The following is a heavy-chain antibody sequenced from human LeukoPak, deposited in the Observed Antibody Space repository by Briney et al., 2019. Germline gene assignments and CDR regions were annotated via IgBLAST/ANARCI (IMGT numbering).Heavy chain of an antibody. V-gene: IGHV1-46*01. CDR2: INPSGGST. CDR1: GCTFTSYY. Sequence: ASVKVSCKASGCTFTSYYMHWVRQAPGHGLEWMGIINPSGGSTSYVQKLQGRVTMTRDTSTSTVYMEVSSLRSEDTAVYFCVRSVGSSGWYGEFDYWGQGTLVTVSS. CDR3: VRSVGSSGWYGEFDY. D-gene: IGHD6-19*01. J-gene: IGHJ4*02.